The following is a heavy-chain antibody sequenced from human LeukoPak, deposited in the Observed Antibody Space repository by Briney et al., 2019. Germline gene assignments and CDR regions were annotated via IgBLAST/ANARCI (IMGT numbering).Heavy chain of an antibody. CDR1: GGSISSYY. CDR3: ARDTIEYSSSGGAFDI. J-gene: IGHJ3*02. D-gene: IGHD6-6*01. V-gene: IGHV4-4*07. CDR2: IYTSGST. Sequence: SETLSLTCTVSGGSISSYYWSWIRQPAGKGLEWIGRIYTSGSTNYNPSLKSRVTMSVDTSKNQFSLKLSSVTAADTAVYYCARDTIEYSSSGGAFDIWGQGTMVTVSS.